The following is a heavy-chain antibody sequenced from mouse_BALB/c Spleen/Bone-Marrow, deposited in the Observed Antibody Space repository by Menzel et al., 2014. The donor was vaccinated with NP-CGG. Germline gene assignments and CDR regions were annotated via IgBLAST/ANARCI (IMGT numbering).Heavy chain of an antibody. CDR3: ARLSYYGRFAY. Sequence: EVQVVESGGGLVQPGGSLNLACVASGFDFSRYWMSWARQAPGKGQEWIGEINPGSNTINYSPSLKDKFIISRDNAKNTLYLQMSKVRSEDTAPYYCARLSYYGRFAYWGQGTLVTVSA. J-gene: IGHJ3*01. CDR2: INPGSNTI. V-gene: IGHV4-2*02. CDR1: GFDFSRYW. D-gene: IGHD1-1*01.